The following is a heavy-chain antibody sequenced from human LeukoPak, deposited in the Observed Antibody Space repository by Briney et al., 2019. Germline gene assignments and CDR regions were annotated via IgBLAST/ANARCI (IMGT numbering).Heavy chain of an antibody. D-gene: IGHD3-10*01. Sequence: PGGSLRLSCAASGFTFSNAWMSWVRQAPGKGLEWVGRIKSKTDGGTTDYAAPVKGRFTISRDDSKNTLYLQMNSLKTEDTAVYYCTTDRLNYYGSGSYIYFDYWGQGTLVTVSS. CDR2: IKSKTDGGTT. J-gene: IGHJ4*02. V-gene: IGHV3-15*01. CDR3: TTDRLNYYGSGSYIYFDY. CDR1: GFTFSNAW.